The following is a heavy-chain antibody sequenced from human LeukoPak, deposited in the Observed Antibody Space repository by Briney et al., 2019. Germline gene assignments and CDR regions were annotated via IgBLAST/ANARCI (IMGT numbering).Heavy chain of an antibody. Sequence: GGSLRLSCAASGSTFSTYWMYWVRHVPGKGLEWVSRIKTDGSYTAYADSVKGRFTISRDNAKNSLYLQMNSLRAEDTAVYYCARDGPGLSYYFDYWGQGTLVTVSS. CDR1: GSTFSTYW. CDR2: IKTDGSYT. J-gene: IGHJ4*02. D-gene: IGHD3/OR15-3a*01. CDR3: ARDGPGLSYYFDY. V-gene: IGHV3-74*01.